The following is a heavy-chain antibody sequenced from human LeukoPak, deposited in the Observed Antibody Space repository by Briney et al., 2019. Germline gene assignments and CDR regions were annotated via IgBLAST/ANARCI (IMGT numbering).Heavy chain of an antibody. D-gene: IGHD6-6*01. J-gene: IGHJ4*02. CDR2: IYYSGST. CDR3: ARSPYSSSPQFDY. V-gene: IGHV4-59*01. Sequence: PSETLSLTCTVSGGSNSSYYWSWIRQPPGKGLEWIGYIYYSGSTNYNPSLKSRVTISVDTSRNQFSLKLSSVTAADTAVYYCARSPYSSSPQFDYWGQGTLVTVSS. CDR1: GGSNSSYY.